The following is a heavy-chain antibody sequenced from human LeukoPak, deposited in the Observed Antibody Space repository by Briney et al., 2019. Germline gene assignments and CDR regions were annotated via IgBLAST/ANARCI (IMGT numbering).Heavy chain of an antibody. CDR1: GFTFSTFA. J-gene: IGHJ3*01. CDR3: AKVFIPLLWRGASEGAFDL. V-gene: IGHV3-23*01. Sequence: GGSLRLSCVASGFTFSTFAINWVRQAPGKGLEWVGAITASGGGTYYADSLKGRLTMSRDNSKNTVYLQINSLRAEDTAIYYCAKVFIPLLWRGASEGAFDLWGQGTMVIVS. D-gene: IGHD3-10*01. CDR2: ITASGGGT.